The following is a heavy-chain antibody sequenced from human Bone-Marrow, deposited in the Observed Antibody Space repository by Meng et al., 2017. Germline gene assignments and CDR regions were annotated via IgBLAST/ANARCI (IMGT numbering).Heavy chain of an antibody. CDR3: ATGAAAADH. D-gene: IGHD6-13*01. CDR2: INSNSDGGTT. CDR1: GFRVTDAW. Sequence: GESLKISCVASGFRVTDAWMSWVRQAPGKGLEWVGRINSNSDGGTTDYAAPVKGRFTITRDDSKNTLYLQMNSLITEDTAVYFCATGAAAADHWGQGTLVTVSS. V-gene: IGHV3-15*01. J-gene: IGHJ4*02.